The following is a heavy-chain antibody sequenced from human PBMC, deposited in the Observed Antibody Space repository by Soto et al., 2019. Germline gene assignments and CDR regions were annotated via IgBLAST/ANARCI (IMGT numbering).Heavy chain of an antibody. Sequence: ASVKVSCKASGYTFTSYGISWVRQAPGQGLEWMGWISAYNGNTNYAQKLQGRVTMTTDTSTSTAYMELRSLRSDDTAVYYCARESGYDSAPLSQDAFDIWGQGTMVTVPS. CDR2: ISAYNGNT. J-gene: IGHJ3*02. CDR3: ARESGYDSAPLSQDAFDI. D-gene: IGHD5-12*01. CDR1: GYTFTSYG. V-gene: IGHV1-18*01.